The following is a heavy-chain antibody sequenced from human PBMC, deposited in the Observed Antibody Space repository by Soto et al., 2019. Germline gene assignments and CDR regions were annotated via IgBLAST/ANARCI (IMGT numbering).Heavy chain of an antibody. J-gene: IGHJ4*02. CDR2: ISKSSGTI. CDR1: GFSFSNYN. Sequence: EVQLVESGGGLVQPGGSLRLTCAASGFSFSNYNMNWVRQAPGKGLEWVSYISKSSGTIYYADSVKGRFSISRDNGKNSLYLQMNSLRDEDMAVYYCARDAFDYDSSGYHFDYWGQGTLVTVSS. CDR3: ARDAFDYDSSGYHFDY. D-gene: IGHD3-22*01. V-gene: IGHV3-48*02.